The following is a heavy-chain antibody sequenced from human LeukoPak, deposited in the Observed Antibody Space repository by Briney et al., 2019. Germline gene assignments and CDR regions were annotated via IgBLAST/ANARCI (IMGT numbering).Heavy chain of an antibody. V-gene: IGHV4-59*01. CDR1: GGSISSYY. J-gene: IGHJ3*02. D-gene: IGHD2-15*01. Sequence: PSETLSLTCTVSGGSISSYYWSWIRQPPGKGLEWIGYIYYSGSTNYNPSLKNRVTISVDTSKNQFSLKLSSVTAADTAVYYCARDLLGGAFDIWGQGTMVTVSS. CDR2: IYYSGST. CDR3: ARDLLGGAFDI.